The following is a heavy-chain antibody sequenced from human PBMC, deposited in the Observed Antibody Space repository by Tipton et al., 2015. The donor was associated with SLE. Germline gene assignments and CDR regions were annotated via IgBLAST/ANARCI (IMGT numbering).Heavy chain of an antibody. D-gene: IGHD2-15*01. CDR2: IRYDGSNK. Sequence: RSLRLSCAASGFTFSSYGMHWVRQAPGKGLEWVAFIRYDGSNKYYADSVKGRFTISRDNAKNTLYLQMNSLRVEDTAVYYCTSPSLGYCSGDTCYDAFDIWGQGTMVTVSS. CDR3: TSPSLGYCSGDTCYDAFDI. J-gene: IGHJ3*02. CDR1: GFTFSSYG. V-gene: IGHV3-33*03.